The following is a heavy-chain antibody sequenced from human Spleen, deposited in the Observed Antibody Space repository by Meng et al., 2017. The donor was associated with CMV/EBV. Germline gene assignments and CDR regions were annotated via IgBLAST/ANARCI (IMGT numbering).Heavy chain of an antibody. CDR3: ARDRVSYDILTGYPYGMDV. J-gene: IGHJ6*02. CDR2: IYYSGST. Sequence: SETLSLTCTVSGGSVSSGSYYWSWIRQPPGKGLEWIGSIYYSGSTYYNPSLKSRVTISVDTSKNQFSLKLSSVTAADTAVYYCARDRVSYDILTGYPYGMDVWGQGTTVTVSS. CDR1: GGSVSSGSYY. V-gene: IGHV4-39*07. D-gene: IGHD3-9*01.